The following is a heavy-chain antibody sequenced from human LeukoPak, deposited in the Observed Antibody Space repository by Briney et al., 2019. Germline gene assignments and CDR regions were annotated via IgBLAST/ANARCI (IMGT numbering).Heavy chain of an antibody. CDR2: IIPIFGTA. CDR1: AGTFSSYA. CDR3: ERARVVVSLYYYYGMDV. J-gene: IGHJ6*02. D-gene: IGHD3-22*01. Sequence: GASVKVSCKASAGTFSSYAISWVRQAPGQGLEWMGGIIPIFGTANYAQKFQGGVTITADESTSTAYMELSSLRSEDTAVYYCERARVVVSLYYYYGMDVWGQGTTVTVSS. V-gene: IGHV1-69*13.